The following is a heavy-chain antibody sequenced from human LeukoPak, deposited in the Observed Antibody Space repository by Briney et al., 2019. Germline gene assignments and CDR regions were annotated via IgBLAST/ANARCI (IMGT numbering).Heavy chain of an antibody. CDR2: IYSGGST. V-gene: IGHV3-66*01. CDR3: ARDGAAAGFDY. Sequence: GGSLRLSCAASGFTVSSNYMSWVRQAPGKGLEWVSVIYSGGSTYYADSVKGRFTISRDNAKNSLYLQMNSLRAEDTAVYYCARDGAAAGFDYWGQGTLVTVSS. CDR1: GFTVSSNY. J-gene: IGHJ4*02. D-gene: IGHD6-13*01.